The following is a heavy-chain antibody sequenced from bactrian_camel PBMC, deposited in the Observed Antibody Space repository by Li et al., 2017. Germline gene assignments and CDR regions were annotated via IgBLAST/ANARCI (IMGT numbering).Heavy chain of an antibody. J-gene: IGHJ4*01. D-gene: IGHD6*01. Sequence: HVQLVESGGGSVQAGESLRLSCAASDYSFSRYWAWFRQAPGKGLEWVASISNDRRATQYRDFLEARFTISRDNSKSTLYLQMNSLKSEDTATYYCAKELGSTLAGSGRSPGTQVTVS. CDR2: ISNDRRAT. V-gene: IGHV3S1*01. CDR1: DYSFSRYW.